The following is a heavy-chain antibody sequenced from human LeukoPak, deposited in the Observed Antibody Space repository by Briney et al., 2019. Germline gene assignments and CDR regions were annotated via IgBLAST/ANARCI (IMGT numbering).Heavy chain of an antibody. CDR1: GFTFSSYG. CDR2: IRFDGSNK. D-gene: IGHD5-12*01. V-gene: IGHV3-30*02. CDR3: AKGGGYEAQYYYYYLDV. Sequence: GGSLRLSCAASGFTFSSYGMHWVRQAPGKGREWVAFIRFDGSNKYYADSVKGRFTISRDNSKNTLYLQMKSLRAVDTAVYYCAKGGGYEAQYYYYYLDVWGKGTTVTISS. J-gene: IGHJ6*03.